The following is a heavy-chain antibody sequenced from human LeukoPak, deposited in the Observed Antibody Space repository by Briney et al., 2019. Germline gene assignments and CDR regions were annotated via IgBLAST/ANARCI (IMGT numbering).Heavy chain of an antibody. J-gene: IGHJ6*03. Sequence: SETLSLTCTVSGDSISSSSYYWGWIRQPPGKGLEWIGSIFYSGSTNYSPSLKSRVTITVDMSKNQVSLKLSSVTAADTAVYYCARARKSPTNYYYYYMDVWGKGTTVTISS. CDR1: GDSISSSSYY. CDR3: ARARKSPTNYYYYYMDV. V-gene: IGHV4-39*07. CDR2: IFYSGST.